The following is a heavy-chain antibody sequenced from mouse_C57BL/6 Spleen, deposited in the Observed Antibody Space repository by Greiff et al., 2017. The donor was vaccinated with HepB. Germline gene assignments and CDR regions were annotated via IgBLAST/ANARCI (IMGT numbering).Heavy chain of an antibody. J-gene: IGHJ2*01. CDR1: GYTFTSYW. Sequence: QVQLQQPGAELVKPGASVKLSCKASGYTFTSYWMHWVKQRPGQGLEWIGMIHPNSGSTNYNEKFKSKATLTVDKSSSTAYMQLSSLPSEDSAVYYCARDPTTVVAYYFDYWGQGTTLTVSS. CDR3: ARDPTTVVAYYFDY. D-gene: IGHD1-1*01. V-gene: IGHV1-64*01. CDR2: IHPNSGST.